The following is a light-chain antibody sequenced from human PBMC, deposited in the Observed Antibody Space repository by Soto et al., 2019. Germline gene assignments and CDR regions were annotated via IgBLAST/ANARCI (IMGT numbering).Light chain of an antibody. CDR3: QQYGGSPA. V-gene: IGKV3-20*01. CDR1: QSVSSSY. CDR2: GAS. J-gene: IGKJ2*01. Sequence: EIVLTQSPGTLSLSPGERATLSCRASQSVSSSYLAWYQQKPGQAPRLLIYGASSRATGFPDRFSGSGSGTDFTLTISRLEPEDFAVYYCQQYGGSPAFGQGTKLEI.